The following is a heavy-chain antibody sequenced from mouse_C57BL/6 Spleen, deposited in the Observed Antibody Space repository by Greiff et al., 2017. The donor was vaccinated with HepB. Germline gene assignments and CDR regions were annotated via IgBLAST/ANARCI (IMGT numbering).Heavy chain of an antibody. Sequence: VKLQESGAELARPGASVKLSCKASGYTFTSYGISWVKQRTGQGLEWIGEIYPRSGNTYYNEKFKGKATLTADKSSSTAYMELRSLTSEDSAVYFCARMMGRYAMDYWGQGTSVTVSS. CDR1: GYTFTSYG. D-gene: IGHD2-3*01. CDR3: ARMMGRYAMDY. CDR2: IYPRSGNT. V-gene: IGHV1-81*01. J-gene: IGHJ4*01.